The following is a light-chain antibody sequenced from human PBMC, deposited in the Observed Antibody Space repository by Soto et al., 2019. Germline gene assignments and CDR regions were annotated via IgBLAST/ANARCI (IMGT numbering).Light chain of an antibody. CDR1: QSVGSN. V-gene: IGKV3-15*01. CDR3: QEYNNWPPWT. J-gene: IGKJ1*01. Sequence: EIVVTQSPAPLSVSPGERATLSCRASQSVGSNLAWYQQRPGQAPRLLIYGASTRATGIPARFSGSGSGTGFTLTISSLQSEDFAVYYCQEYNNWPPWTFGQGTKVDIK. CDR2: GAS.